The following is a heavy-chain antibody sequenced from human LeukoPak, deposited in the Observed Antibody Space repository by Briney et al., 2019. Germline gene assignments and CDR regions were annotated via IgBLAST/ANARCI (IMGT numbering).Heavy chain of an antibody. CDR1: GGSISISSYY. CDR3: ARHLTSSWYPNWFHP. V-gene: IGHV4-39*01. CDR2: IDYSGST. D-gene: IGHD6-13*01. Sequence: SETLSLTCTVSGGSISISSYYWGWIRQPPGKGLEWIGSIDYSGSTHYNPSLKNRVTISVDTSKNQFSLRLSSVTAADTAVYKCARHLTSSWYPNWFHPWGQGTLVTVSS. J-gene: IGHJ5*02.